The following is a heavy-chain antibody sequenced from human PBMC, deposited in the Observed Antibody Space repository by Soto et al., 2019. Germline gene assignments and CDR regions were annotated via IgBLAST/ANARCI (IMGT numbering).Heavy chain of an antibody. V-gene: IGHV3-33*01. Sequence: GGSLRLSCAASGFTFSSYGMHWARQAPGKGLEWVAVIWYDGSNKYYADSVKGRFTISRDNSKNTLYLQMNSLRAEDTAVYYCASESYYGSGTLDVWGQGTTVTVSS. D-gene: IGHD3-10*01. CDR2: IWYDGSNK. J-gene: IGHJ6*02. CDR3: ASESYYGSGTLDV. CDR1: GFTFSSYG.